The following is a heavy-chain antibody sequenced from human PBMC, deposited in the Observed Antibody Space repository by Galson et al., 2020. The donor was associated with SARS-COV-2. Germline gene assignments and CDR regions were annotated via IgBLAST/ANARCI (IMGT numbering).Heavy chain of an antibody. CDR1: RGSISSGGYY. D-gene: IGHD4-17*01. V-gene: IGHV4-31*03. J-gene: IGHJ6*01. CDR3: AKDVTTVVDLDYYYFDGMDV. CDR2: IYYRGST. Sequence: TLSLNCTVSRGSISSGGYYCSWIRQHPGKGLEWIGYIYYRGSTYYNPSLTSRVNIPVATSKNQFSLKLSSVTDADTAVYYWAKDVTTVVDLDYYYFDGMDVVGEGTRVT.